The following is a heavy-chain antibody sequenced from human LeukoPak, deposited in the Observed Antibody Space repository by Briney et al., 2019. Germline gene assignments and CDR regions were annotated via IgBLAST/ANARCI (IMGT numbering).Heavy chain of an antibody. D-gene: IGHD3-22*01. CDR1: GGSVSSGSYY. V-gene: IGHV4-61*01. Sequence: SETLSLTCPVSGGSVSSGSYYWSWIRQPPGKGLEWFGYIYYSGSTNYNPSLKSRVTISVDTSKNQFSLKLSSVTAADTAVYYCARLYYYDSSGYWEVYFDYWGQGTLVTVSS. CDR3: ARLYYYDSSGYWEVYFDY. J-gene: IGHJ4*02. CDR2: IYYSGST.